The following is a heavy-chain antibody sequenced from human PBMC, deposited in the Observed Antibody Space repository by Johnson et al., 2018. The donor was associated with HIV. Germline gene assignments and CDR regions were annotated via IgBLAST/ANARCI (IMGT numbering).Heavy chain of an antibody. V-gene: IGHV3-30-3*01. CDR3: AKAKCTGTYLDTFDI. D-gene: IGHD1/OR15-1a*01. Sequence: VQLVESGGGVVQPGKSLRLSCAGTGFTFSAYPMHWVRQTPAKGLEWMAIISYDGANADYADSVKGRFTISRDNSNNRLYLQMSGLRTEETAVYFCAKAKCTGTYLDTFDIWGQGTVVTVSS. J-gene: IGHJ3*02. CDR2: ISYDGANA. CDR1: GFTFSAYP.